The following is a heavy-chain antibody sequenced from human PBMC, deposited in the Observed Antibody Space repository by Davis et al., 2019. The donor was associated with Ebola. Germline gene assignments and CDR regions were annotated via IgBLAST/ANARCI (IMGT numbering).Heavy chain of an antibody. D-gene: IGHD6-19*01. CDR3: TSTVAGTDLDY. J-gene: IGHJ4*02. CDR1: GFTFSGSA. CDR2: IRSNANSYAT. V-gene: IGHV3-73*01. Sequence: WGSLRLSCAASGFTFSGSAMHWVRQASGKGLEWVGRIRSNANSYATAYVASVKGRFTISRDDSKNTAYLQMNSLKTEDTAVYYCTSTVAGTDLDYWGQGTLVTVSS.